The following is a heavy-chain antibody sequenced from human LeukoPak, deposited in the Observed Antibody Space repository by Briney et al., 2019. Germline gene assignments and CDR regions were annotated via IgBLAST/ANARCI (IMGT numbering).Heavy chain of an antibody. Sequence: GGSLRLSCAASGFTFSSYWMSWVRQAPGKGLEWVANIKQDGSEKYYVDSVKGRCTISRDNAKNSLYLQMNSLRAEDTAVYYCARIYCSTTDCYYDYWGQGTLVTASS. CDR1: GFTFSSYW. D-gene: IGHD2-2*01. J-gene: IGHJ4*02. CDR3: ARIYCSTTDCYYDY. CDR2: IKQDGSEK. V-gene: IGHV3-7*01.